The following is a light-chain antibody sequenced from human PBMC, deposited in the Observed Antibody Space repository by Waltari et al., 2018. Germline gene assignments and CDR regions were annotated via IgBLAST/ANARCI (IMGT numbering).Light chain of an antibody. CDR3: QQCNNWPYT. CDR1: QTVSST. Sequence: EIVMTQSPATLSLSPGERAILSCRASQTVSSTLAWYQQKPGQAPRLLIYGASTRATGIPARFSGSGSGTDFTLTISSLQSEDFAVYYCQQCNNWPYTFGQGTRLEIK. V-gene: IGKV3-15*01. J-gene: IGKJ2*01. CDR2: GAS.